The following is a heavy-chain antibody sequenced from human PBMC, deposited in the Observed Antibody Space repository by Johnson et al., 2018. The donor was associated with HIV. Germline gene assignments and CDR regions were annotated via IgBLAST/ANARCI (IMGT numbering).Heavy chain of an antibody. J-gene: IGHJ3*02. Sequence: QVQLVESGGGLVQPGGSLRLSCAASGFSFSSYAMHWVRQAPGKGLEWVAVISYDGSTKYYADSVKARFTLSRDNSKNTLYLQMNSLRAEDTAVYYCARGQGYYYDSSGPTLNAFDIWGQGTMVTVSS. CDR1: GFSFSSYA. D-gene: IGHD3-22*01. CDR3: ARGQGYYYDSSGPTLNAFDI. CDR2: ISYDGSTK. V-gene: IGHV3-30-3*01.